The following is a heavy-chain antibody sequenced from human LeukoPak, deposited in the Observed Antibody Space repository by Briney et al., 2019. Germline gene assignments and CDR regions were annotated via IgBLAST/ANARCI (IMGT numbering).Heavy chain of an antibody. CDR2: IYYSGST. Sequence: SETLSLTCTVSGGSISSGGYYWSWIRQHPGKGLEWIGYIYYSGSTYYNPSLKSRVTISVDTSKNQFSLKLSSVTAADTAVYYCARDLEGYCSSTSCYGDWFDPWGQGTLVTVSS. D-gene: IGHD2-2*01. CDR3: ARDLEGYCSSTSCYGDWFDP. V-gene: IGHV4-31*03. CDR1: GGSISSGGYY. J-gene: IGHJ5*02.